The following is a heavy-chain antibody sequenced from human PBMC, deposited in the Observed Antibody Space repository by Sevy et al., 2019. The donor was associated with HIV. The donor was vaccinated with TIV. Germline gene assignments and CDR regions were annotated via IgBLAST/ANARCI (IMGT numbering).Heavy chain of an antibody. V-gene: IGHV3-33*01. Sequence: GGSLRLSCAASGFTFSTYGMHWVRQAPGKGLEWVAVIWFDGSNKYYAESVKGRLTICRDIAKNTLHLQMNSLRAEDTAVYYCARDLEFYDYGDYGPAFMPDYWGQGTLFTVSS. CDR2: IWFDGSNK. CDR3: ARDLEFYDYGDYGPAFMPDY. J-gene: IGHJ4*02. CDR1: GFTFSTYG. D-gene: IGHD4-17*01.